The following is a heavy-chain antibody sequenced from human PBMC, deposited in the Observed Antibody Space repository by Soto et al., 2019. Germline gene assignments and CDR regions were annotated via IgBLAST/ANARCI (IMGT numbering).Heavy chain of an antibody. Sequence: WGSLRLSCVGSGFTFSTYSINWVRQAPGKGLEWVSSISSRSDIYYADSVKGRFTISRDNAKNSVSLQMNSLRAEDTAVYYCAREYTAWPLAYGLDGWGQGTPVTVAS. CDR1: GFTFSTYS. V-gene: IGHV3-21*01. D-gene: IGHD2-2*02. J-gene: IGHJ6*02. CDR3: AREYTAWPLAYGLDG. CDR2: ISSRSDI.